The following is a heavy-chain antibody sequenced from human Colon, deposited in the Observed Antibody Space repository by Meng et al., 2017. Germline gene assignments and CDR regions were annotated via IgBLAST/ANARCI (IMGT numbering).Heavy chain of an antibody. CDR3: ARFHYGDNDAFDI. V-gene: IGHV6-1*01. J-gene: IGHJ3*02. CDR2: TYYRSKWYN. Sequence: SETLSLTCAISGDSVSSKSVAWNWIRQSPSRGLEWLGRTYYRSKWYNDYAVSVKSRITINPDTSKNQFSLQLNSVTPGDTAVYYCARFHYGDNDAFDIWGQGTRVTCSS. D-gene: IGHD4-17*01. CDR1: GDSVSSKSVA.